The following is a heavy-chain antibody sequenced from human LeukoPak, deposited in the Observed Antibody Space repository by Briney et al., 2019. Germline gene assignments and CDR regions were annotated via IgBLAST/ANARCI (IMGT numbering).Heavy chain of an antibody. J-gene: IGHJ4*02. Sequence: GGSLRLSCAASGFTFSSYAMHWVRQAPGKGLERVAVAYGDGSDQYYADSVKGRFTIFKDISRNTLSVQMNSLRAEDTAVYYCATGGGFYYDHWGQGTLVTVAS. CDR2: AYGDGSDQ. V-gene: IGHV3-30*04. CDR3: ATGGGFYYDH. CDR1: GFTFSSYA. D-gene: IGHD3-22*01.